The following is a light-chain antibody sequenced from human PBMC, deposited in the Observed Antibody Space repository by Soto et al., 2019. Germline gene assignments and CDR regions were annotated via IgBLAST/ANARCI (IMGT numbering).Light chain of an antibody. CDR3: QQYGSSPPIT. V-gene: IGKV3-20*01. CDR1: QSVTSSY. CDR2: GAS. J-gene: IGKJ5*01. Sequence: EIVLAQSPGTLSLSPGERATLSCRASQSVTSSYLAWYQQKPGQAPRLLIYGASSRATGIPDRFSGSGSGTDFTLTISRLEPEESAVYYCQQYGSSPPITFGQGTRLEIK.